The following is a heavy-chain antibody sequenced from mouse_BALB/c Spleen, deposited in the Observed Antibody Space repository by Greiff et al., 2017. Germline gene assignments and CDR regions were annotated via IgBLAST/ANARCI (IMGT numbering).Heavy chain of an antibody. CDR3: ARDTIYYYGSSYFDY. D-gene: IGHD1-1*01. J-gene: IGHJ2*01. Sequence: EVKLMESGGGLVQPGGSLRLSCATSGFTFTDYYMSWVRQPPGKALEWLGFIRNKANGYTTEYSASVKGRFTISRDNSQSILYLQMNTLRAEDSATYYCARDTIYYYGSSYFDYWGQGTTLTVSS. CDR2: IRNKANGYTT. CDR1: GFTFTDYY. V-gene: IGHV7-3*02.